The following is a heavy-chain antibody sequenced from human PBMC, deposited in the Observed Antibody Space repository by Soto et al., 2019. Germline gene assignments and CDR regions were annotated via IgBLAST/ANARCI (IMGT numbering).Heavy chain of an antibody. CDR2: ISAYNGNT. J-gene: IGHJ4*02. CDR3: ARDVRFYCSGGSCYSWDY. Sequence: QVQLVQSGAEVKKPGASVKVSCKASGYTFTSYGISWVRQAPGQGLEWMGWISAYNGNTNYAQKLQGRVTMTTDTSTSKAYMELRSLRSDDTAVYYCARDVRFYCSGGSCYSWDYWGQGTLVTVSS. D-gene: IGHD2-15*01. V-gene: IGHV1-18*01. CDR1: GYTFTSYG.